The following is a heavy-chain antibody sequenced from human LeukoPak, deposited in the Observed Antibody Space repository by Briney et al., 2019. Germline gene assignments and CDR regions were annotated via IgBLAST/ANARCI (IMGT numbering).Heavy chain of an antibody. V-gene: IGHV1-2*02. CDR2: INPNSGGT. CDR3: ARGTHYANLDY. Sequence: GASVKVSCKTSGYTFSDYYIHWIRQAPGQGLEWMGWINPNSGGTNYAQKFQGRVTMTRDTSISTAYMELSRLRSGDTAVYYCARGTHYANLDYWGQGTLVTVSS. D-gene: IGHD2-2*01. CDR1: GYTFSDYY. J-gene: IGHJ4*02.